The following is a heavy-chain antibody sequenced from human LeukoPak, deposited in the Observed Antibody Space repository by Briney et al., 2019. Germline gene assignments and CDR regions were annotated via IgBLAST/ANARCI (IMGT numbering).Heavy chain of an antibody. V-gene: IGHV3-23*01. J-gene: IGHJ4*02. Sequence: PGGSLRLSCAASGFTFSTYAMAWVRQAPGKGLEWVSGVTAGGATTFYAGSVKGRFTISRDNSKNTLYLQMNSLRAEDTAVYYCAKRDYSDTSGYLPLFDCWGQGTLVTVSS. CDR2: VTAGGATT. CDR3: AKRDYSDTSGYLPLFDC. D-gene: IGHD3-22*01. CDR1: GFTFSTYA.